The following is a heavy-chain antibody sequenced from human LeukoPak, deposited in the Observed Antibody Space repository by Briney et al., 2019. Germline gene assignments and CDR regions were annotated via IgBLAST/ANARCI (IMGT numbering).Heavy chain of an antibody. D-gene: IGHD1-26*01. CDR2: ILYTGRT. J-gene: IGHJ4*02. V-gene: IGHV4-39*01. CDR3: ARRDVGATIDY. CDR1: GDSISSSRFY. Sequence: SETLSLTCTVSGDSISSSRFYWAWIRQPPGKGREWIGSILYTGRTFYNPSLKSRVTISVDTSKNQFSLRLGSVSASDTAVYYCARRDVGATIDYWGQGTLVTVSS.